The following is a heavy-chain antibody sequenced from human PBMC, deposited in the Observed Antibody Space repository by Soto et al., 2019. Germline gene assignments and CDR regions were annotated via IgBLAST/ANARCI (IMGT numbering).Heavy chain of an antibody. J-gene: IGHJ4*02. V-gene: IGHV3-23*01. CDR2: ISGSGGST. Sequence: PGGSLRLSCAASGFTFSSYAMSWVRQAPGKGLEWVSAISGSGGSTYYADSVKGRFTISRDNSKNTLYLQMNSLRAEDTAVYYCAKATYYDFWSGYVYWGQGTLVTVSS. CDR1: GFTFSSYA. CDR3: AKATYYDFWSGYVY. D-gene: IGHD3-3*01.